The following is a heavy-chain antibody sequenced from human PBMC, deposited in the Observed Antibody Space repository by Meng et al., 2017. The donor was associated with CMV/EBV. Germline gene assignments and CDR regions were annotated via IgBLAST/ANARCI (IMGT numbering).Heavy chain of an antibody. CDR1: GFTFSAYY. J-gene: IGHJ4*02. CDR3: ARDRTGYPFDY. Sequence: QVQLVEAGGGLVKPAGSLGSTCAASGFTFSAYYISWIRQAPGKGLEWVSYISSSSSYTNYADSVKGRFTISRDNAKNSLYLQMNSLRAEDTAVYYCARDRTGYPFDYWGQGTLVTVSS. V-gene: IGHV3-11*05. D-gene: IGHD3/OR15-3a*01. CDR2: ISSSSSYT.